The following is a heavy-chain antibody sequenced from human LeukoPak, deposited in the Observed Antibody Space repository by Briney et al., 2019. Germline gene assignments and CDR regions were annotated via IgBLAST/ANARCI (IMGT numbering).Heavy chain of an antibody. D-gene: IGHD2-2*01. V-gene: IGHV3-48*03. Sequence: GGSLRLSCAASGFTFSSYAMSWVRQAPGKGLEWVSYISSSGSTIYYADSVKGRFTISRDNAKNSLYLQMNSLRAEDTAVYYCARRYCSSTSCTLDYWGQGTLVTVSS. J-gene: IGHJ4*02. CDR1: GFTFSSYA. CDR3: ARRYCSSTSCTLDY. CDR2: ISSSGSTI.